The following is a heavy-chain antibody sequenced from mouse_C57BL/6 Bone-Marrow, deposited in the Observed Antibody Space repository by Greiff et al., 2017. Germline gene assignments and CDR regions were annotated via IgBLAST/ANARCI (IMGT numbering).Heavy chain of an antibody. J-gene: IGHJ3*01. CDR2: ISSGSSTI. CDR1: GFTFSDYG. V-gene: IGHV5-17*01. Sequence: EVKLVESGGGLVKPGGSLKLSCAASGFTFSDYGMHWVRQAPEKGLEWVAYISSGSSTIYYAYPVKGRFTISRDNAKNTLFLQMTRLRSEDTAMYYGARPYGNLYLFAYWGQGTLVTVSA. D-gene: IGHD2-1*01. CDR3: ARPYGNLYLFAY.